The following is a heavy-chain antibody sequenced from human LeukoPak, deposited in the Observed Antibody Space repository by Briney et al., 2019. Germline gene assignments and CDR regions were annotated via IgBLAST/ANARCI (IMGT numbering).Heavy chain of an antibody. V-gene: IGHV4-31*03. J-gene: IGHJ5*02. Sequence: PSQTLSLTCTVSGGSISSGGYYWSWIRQHPGKGLEWIGYIYYSGSTYYNPSLKSRVTISVDTSKNQFSQKLSSVTAADTAVYYCARHPMTTVTRTPYNWFDPWGQGTLVTVSS. CDR1: GGSISSGGYY. CDR2: IYYSGST. CDR3: ARHPMTTVTRTPYNWFDP. D-gene: IGHD4-17*01.